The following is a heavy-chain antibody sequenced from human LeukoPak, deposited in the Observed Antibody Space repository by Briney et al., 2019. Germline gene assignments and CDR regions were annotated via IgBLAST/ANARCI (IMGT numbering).Heavy chain of an antibody. J-gene: IGHJ3*02. CDR1: GFTVSSNS. D-gene: IGHD4-17*01. CDR3: AKRATVTTLDAFDI. Sequence: GGSLRLSCTVSGFTVSSNSMSWVRQAPGKGLEWVSFIFSSTHYSDSVKGRFTISRDNSKNTLYLQMNSLRAEDTAVYYCAKRATVTTLDAFDIWGQGTMVTVSS. V-gene: IGHV3-53*01. CDR2: IFSST.